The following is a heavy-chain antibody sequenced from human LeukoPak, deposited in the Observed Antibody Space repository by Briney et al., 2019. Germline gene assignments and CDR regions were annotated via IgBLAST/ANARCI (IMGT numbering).Heavy chain of an antibody. D-gene: IGHD7-27*01. CDR3: KTGGTHWFDP. Sequence: ASVKVSCKAAGYTFTSYDINWVRQATGQGLEWMGWMNPNSGNTGNAQKFQGRVTITSNTSISTTNMELSSLRSEDPAVYYCKTGGTHWFDPWGQGTLVTVSS. CDR2: MNPNSGNT. J-gene: IGHJ5*02. V-gene: IGHV1-8*03. CDR1: GYTFTSYD.